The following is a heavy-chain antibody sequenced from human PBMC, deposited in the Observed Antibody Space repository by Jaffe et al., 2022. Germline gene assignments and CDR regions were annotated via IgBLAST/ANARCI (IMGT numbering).Heavy chain of an antibody. V-gene: IGHV3-48*03. CDR3: AREVGATSYFDY. CDR2: ISSSGSTI. Sequence: EVQLVESGGGLVQPGGSLRLSCAASGFTFSSYEMNWVRQAPGKGLEWVSYISSSGSTIYYADSVKGRFTISRDNAKNSLYLQMNSLRAEDTAVYYCAREVGATSYFDYWGQGTLVTVSS. D-gene: IGHD1-26*01. CDR1: GFTFSSYE. J-gene: IGHJ4*02.